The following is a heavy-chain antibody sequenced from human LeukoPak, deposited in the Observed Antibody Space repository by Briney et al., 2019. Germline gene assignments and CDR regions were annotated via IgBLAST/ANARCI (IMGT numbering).Heavy chain of an antibody. CDR3: ASALQWLAPFDY. D-gene: IGHD6-19*01. CDR2: INSDGSST. CDR1: GSTFSSYW. V-gene: IGHV3-74*01. Sequence: GGSLRLSCAASGSTFSSYWMHWGRQAPGKGLVWVSSINSDGSSTRYADSVKGRFTISRDNAKNTLYLQMNSLRAEDTSLYYCASALQWLAPFDYWGQGTLVNVSS. J-gene: IGHJ4*02.